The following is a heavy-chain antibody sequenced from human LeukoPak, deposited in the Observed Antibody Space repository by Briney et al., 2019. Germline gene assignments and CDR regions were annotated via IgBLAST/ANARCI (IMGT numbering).Heavy chain of an antibody. CDR2: INPSGGST. CDR1: GYTFSSYY. D-gene: IGHD4-11*01. Sequence: ASVKVSCKASGYTFSSYYMHWVRLAPGQGLEWMGIINPSGGSTSYAQKLQGRVTMTRDMSTSTVYMELSSLRSEDTAVYYCAREGGTTTNDYWGQGTLVTVSS. CDR3: AREGGTTTNDY. V-gene: IGHV1-46*04. J-gene: IGHJ4*02.